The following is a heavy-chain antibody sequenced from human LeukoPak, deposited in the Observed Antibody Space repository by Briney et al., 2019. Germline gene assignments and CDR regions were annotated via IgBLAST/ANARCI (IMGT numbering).Heavy chain of an antibody. CDR1: GGSISSYY. J-gene: IGHJ4*02. CDR2: IYYSGST. CDR3: AREAYDSSGYPSFDY. Sequence: SETLSLTCTVSGGSISSYYWSWIRQPPGKGLEWIGYIYYSGSTNYNPSLKSRVTISVDTSKNQFSLKLSSVTAADTAVYYCAREAYDSSGYPSFDYWGQGTLVTVSS. D-gene: IGHD3-22*01. V-gene: IGHV4-59*01.